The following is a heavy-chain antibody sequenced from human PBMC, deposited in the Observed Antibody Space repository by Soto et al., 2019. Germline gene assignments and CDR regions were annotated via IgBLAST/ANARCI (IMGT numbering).Heavy chain of an antibody. J-gene: IGHJ5*01. D-gene: IGHD2-15*01. V-gene: IGHV3-23*01. Sequence: GGSLRLSCAASGFTFSSYAMTWVRQAPGKGLEWVSSISGSGDYTYFADSVKGRFTISRDNSKDTLYLQMSSLRVEDTAIYYCAKDSCSHHQDWFAPRGQGTLDIVSS. CDR1: GFTFSSYA. CDR2: ISGSGDYT. CDR3: AKDSCSHHQDWFAP.